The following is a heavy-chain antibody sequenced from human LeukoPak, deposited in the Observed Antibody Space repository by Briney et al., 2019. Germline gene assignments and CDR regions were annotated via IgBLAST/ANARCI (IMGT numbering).Heavy chain of an antibody. V-gene: IGHV1-46*01. CDR2: INPSGGST. Sequence: ASVRVSCKASGYTFTSYYMHWVRQAPGQGLEWMGIINPSGGSTSYAQKFRGRVTVTRDTSTSTVYMELSSLRSEDTAVYYCARGDCSRGSCYLLDHWGQGTLVTVSS. CDR3: ARGDCSRGSCYLLDH. D-gene: IGHD2-15*01. CDR1: GYTFTSYY. J-gene: IGHJ4*02.